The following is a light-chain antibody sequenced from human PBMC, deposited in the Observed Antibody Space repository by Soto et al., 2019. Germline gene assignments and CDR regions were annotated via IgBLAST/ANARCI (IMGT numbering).Light chain of an antibody. Sequence: EIVLTQSPGTLSLSPGERATLSCRASQSVRNNFLSWYQQRPGQAPRLLIYLASTRAAGIPDRFSGSGSGTDFTLTISRLEPEDVAVYYCQQYGDSPPRYTFGQGTKLEI. CDR3: QQYGDSPPRYT. CDR2: LAS. J-gene: IGKJ2*01. V-gene: IGKV3-20*01. CDR1: QSVRNNF.